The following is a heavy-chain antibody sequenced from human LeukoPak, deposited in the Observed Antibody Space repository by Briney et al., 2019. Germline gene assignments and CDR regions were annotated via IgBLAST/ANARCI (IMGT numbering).Heavy chain of an antibody. CDR1: GYTFSNYA. D-gene: IGHD4-23*01. Sequence: SVKVSCKASGYTFSNYAISWVRQAPGQGLEWMGGIIPIFGTANYAQKFQGRVTITADESTSTAYMELSSLRSEDTAVYYCAREGGNSRFDAFDIWGQGTMVTVSS. CDR3: AREGGNSRFDAFDI. CDR2: IIPIFGTA. J-gene: IGHJ3*02. V-gene: IGHV1-69*13.